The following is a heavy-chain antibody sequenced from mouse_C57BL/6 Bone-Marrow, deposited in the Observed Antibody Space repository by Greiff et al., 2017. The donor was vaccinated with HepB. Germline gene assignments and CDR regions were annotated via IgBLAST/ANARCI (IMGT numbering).Heavy chain of an antibody. J-gene: IGHJ2*01. CDR3: ARYATTRDY. Sequence: EVQLQQSGPVLVKPGASVKMSCKASGYTFTDYYMNWVKQSHGKSLEWIGVINPYNGGTSYNQKFKGKATLTVDKSSSTAYMELNSLTSEDSAVYYCARYATTRDYWGQGTTLTVSS. CDR2: INPYNGGT. D-gene: IGHD1-1*01. CDR1: GYTFTDYY. V-gene: IGHV1-19*01.